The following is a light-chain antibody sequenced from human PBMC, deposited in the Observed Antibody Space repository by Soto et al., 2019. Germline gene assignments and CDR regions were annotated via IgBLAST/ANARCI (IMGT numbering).Light chain of an antibody. CDR2: EVS. CDR3: SSYTTSGTPV. CDR1: SSDVGGYNY. J-gene: IGLJ3*02. V-gene: IGLV2-14*01. Sequence: QSALTQPASASGSPGQSITISCTGTSSDVGGYNYVSWYQQNPGTAPKVMIYEVSNRPSGVSNRFSGSKSGNTASLTISGLQAEDEADYYCSSYTTSGTPVFGGGTKVTVL.